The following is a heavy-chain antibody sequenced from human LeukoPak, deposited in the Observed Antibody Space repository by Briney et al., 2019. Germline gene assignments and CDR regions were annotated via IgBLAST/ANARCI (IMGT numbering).Heavy chain of an antibody. V-gene: IGHV1-69*13. D-gene: IGHD3-3*01. CDR3: ARGVLRFLEWLLY. CDR1: GGTFSSYD. Sequence: SVKVSCKASGGTFSSYDISWVRQAPGQGLEWMGGIIPIFGTANYAQKFQGRVTITADESTSTAYMELSSLRSEDTAVYYCARGVLRFLEWLLYWGQGTLVTVSS. J-gene: IGHJ4*02. CDR2: IIPIFGTA.